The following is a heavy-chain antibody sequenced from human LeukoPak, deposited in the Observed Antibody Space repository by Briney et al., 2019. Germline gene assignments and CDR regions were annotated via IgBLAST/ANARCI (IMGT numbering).Heavy chain of an antibody. CDR1: GGSISSYY. J-gene: IGHJ5*02. D-gene: IGHD6-6*01. Sequence: KPSETLSLTCTVSGGSISSYYWSWIRQPPGKGLEWIGYIYYSGSTNYNPSLKSRVTISVDTSKNQFSLKLSSVTAADTAVYYCARLLGQLGPFDPWGQGTLVTVSS. V-gene: IGHV4-59*08. CDR3: ARLLGQLGPFDP. CDR2: IYYSGST.